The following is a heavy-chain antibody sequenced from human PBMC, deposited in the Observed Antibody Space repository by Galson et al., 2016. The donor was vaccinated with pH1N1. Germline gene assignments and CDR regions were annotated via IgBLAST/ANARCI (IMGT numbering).Heavy chain of an antibody. V-gene: IGHV3-7*03. J-gene: IGHJ6*02. Sequence: GFTFSTYWMAWVRQAPGKGLEWVANIKEDGSEKYHVGSLQGRFTISRDNAKNSLFLQMNSLRAEDTAVYYCARSGGSDMDVWGQGTTVTVSS. D-gene: IGHD2-15*01. CDR2: IKEDGSEK. CDR3: ARSGGSDMDV. CDR1: GFTFSTYW.